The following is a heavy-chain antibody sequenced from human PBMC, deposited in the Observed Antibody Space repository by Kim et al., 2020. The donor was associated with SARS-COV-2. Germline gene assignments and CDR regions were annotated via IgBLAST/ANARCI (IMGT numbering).Heavy chain of an antibody. Sequence: ASVKVSCKASGYTFTSYDINWVRQATGQGLEWMGWMNPNSGNTGYAQKFQGRVTMTRNTSISTAYMELSSLRSEDTAVYYCARLYYDILTGYYGTYYYYGMDVWGQGTTVTVSS. CDR2: MNPNSGNT. D-gene: IGHD3-9*01. CDR1: GYTFTSYD. J-gene: IGHJ6*02. CDR3: ARLYYDILTGYYGTYYYYGMDV. V-gene: IGHV1-8*01.